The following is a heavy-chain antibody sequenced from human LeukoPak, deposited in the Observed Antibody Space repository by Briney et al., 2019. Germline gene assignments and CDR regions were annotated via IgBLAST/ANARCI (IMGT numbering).Heavy chain of an antibody. V-gene: IGHV3-48*01. CDR2: ISSSSSTI. CDR1: GFTFSSYS. D-gene: IGHD4-17*01. CDR3: AKELYGDYRDY. Sequence: GGSLRLSCAASGFTFSSYSMNWVRQAPGKGLEWVSYISSSSSTIYYADSVKGRFTISRDNAKNSLYLQMNSLRAEDTAVYYCAKELYGDYRDYWGQGTLVTVSS. J-gene: IGHJ4*02.